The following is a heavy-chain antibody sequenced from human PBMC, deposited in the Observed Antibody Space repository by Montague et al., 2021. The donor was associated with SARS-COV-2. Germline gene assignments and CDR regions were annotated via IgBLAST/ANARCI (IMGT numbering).Heavy chain of an antibody. CDR2: TYYSGVT. V-gene: IGHV4-59*13. CDR1: GDSMRSSY. J-gene: IGHJ5*02. D-gene: IGHD3-16*02. Sequence: SETLSLTCTVSGDSMRSSYWNWIRQPPGKGLEYIGYTYYSGVTNYNPSLRSRVTISLDTSKNQFSLNLRSVTAADTAVYYCARSDVGGTYRPAGWFDPWGQGTLVTVSS. CDR3: ARSDVGGTYRPAGWFDP.